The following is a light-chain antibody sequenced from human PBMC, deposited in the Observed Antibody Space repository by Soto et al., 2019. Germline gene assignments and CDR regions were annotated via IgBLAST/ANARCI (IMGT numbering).Light chain of an antibody. CDR2: DAY. CDR1: QTVRNNY. CDR3: KQFSSYPLT. J-gene: IGKJ4*01. V-gene: IGKV3-20*01. Sequence: EFVLTQSPGTLSLSPGERATLSCRASQTVRNNYLAWYQQKPGQAHRLLIYDAYSRATGIQDRFSGGGSGTDFTLTIRRLGPEDFAVYYCKQFSSYPLTFGGGTKVDIK.